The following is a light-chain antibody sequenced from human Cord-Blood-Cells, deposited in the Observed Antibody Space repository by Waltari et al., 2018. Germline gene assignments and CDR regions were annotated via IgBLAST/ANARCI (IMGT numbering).Light chain of an antibody. Sequence: SALTQPASVSGSPGQSITISCTGTSSDVGGYNYVSWYQQHPGKAPKLMIYDVSNRPSGGSNRFSCAKYGNKASLTISGLQAEDEAYYYCSSYTSSSTWVFGGGTKLTGL. CDR1: SSDVGGYNY. CDR3: SSYTSSSTWV. V-gene: IGLV2-14*01. CDR2: DVS. J-gene: IGLJ3*02.